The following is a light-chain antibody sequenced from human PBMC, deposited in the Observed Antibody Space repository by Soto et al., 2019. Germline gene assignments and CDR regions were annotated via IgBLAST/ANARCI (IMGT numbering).Light chain of an antibody. CDR3: SAWGDSLNGPV. CDR1: SSNIGSNT. V-gene: IGLV1-44*01. Sequence: QSVLTQPPSASGTPGQRVTISCSGSSSNIGSNTVNWYQHLPGTAPKLLIYSNNQRPSGVTDRFSGSKSGTSASLAISGLQSEDEGDYYCSAWGDSLNGPVFGGGTKLTV. J-gene: IGLJ2*01. CDR2: SNN.